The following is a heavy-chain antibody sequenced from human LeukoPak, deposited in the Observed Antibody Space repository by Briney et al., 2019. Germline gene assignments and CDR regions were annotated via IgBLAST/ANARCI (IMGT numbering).Heavy chain of an antibody. CDR2: ISHEGSVK. CDR3: ARDIAGTSVWFDP. CDR1: GFSFGSYG. Sequence: HPGGSLRLSCAASGFSFGSYGIHWVRQAPGKGLEWVAVISHEGSVKYHADSVKGRFTVSRDNSKNMVYLQMNSLRAEDTAVYYCARDIAGTSVWFDPWGQGTLVTVSS. J-gene: IGHJ5*02. V-gene: IGHV3-30*03. D-gene: IGHD1-7*01.